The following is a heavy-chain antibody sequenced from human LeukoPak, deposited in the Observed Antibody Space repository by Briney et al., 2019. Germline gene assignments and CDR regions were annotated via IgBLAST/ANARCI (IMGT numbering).Heavy chain of an antibody. V-gene: IGHV3-30*03. CDR1: GFPLRNYG. CDR3: ARGSDSPSPHAFDI. CDR2: ISYDGSNK. J-gene: IGHJ3*02. Sequence: GGSLTLSCAPSGFPLRNYGMLGLRQPPGKGLEGVAVISYDGSNKYYADSVKGRFTISRDNSKNTLYLQMNSLRAEDTAVYYCARGSDSPSPHAFDIWGQGTMVTVSS.